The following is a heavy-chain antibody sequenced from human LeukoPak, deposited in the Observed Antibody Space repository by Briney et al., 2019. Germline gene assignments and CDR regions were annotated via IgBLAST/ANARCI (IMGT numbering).Heavy chain of an antibody. D-gene: IGHD3-22*01. V-gene: IGHV4-61*02. Sequence: SQTLSLTCTVSGGSISRGSYFWRWIRQPAGKGLEWIGRIYTSGSTNYNPSLKSRVTISVDTTKNQFSLKLSSVAAADTAVYYCAREIGRIGVVVIAWYFDLCGRGTLVTVSS. CDR1: GGSISRGSYF. J-gene: IGHJ2*01. CDR2: IYTSGST. CDR3: AREIGRIGVVVIAWYFDL.